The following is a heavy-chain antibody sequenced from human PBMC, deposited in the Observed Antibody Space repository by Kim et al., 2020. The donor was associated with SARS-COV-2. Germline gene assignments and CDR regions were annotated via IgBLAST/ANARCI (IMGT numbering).Heavy chain of an antibody. CDR2: ISSSSSYI. D-gene: IGHD3-22*01. CDR3: ARRGYYYDSSGPNFDY. J-gene: IGHJ4*02. V-gene: IGHV3-21*01. Sequence: GGSLRLSCAASGFTFSSYSMNWVRQAPGKGLEWVSSISSSSSYIYYADSVKGRFTISRDNAKNSLYLQMNSLRAEDTAVYYCARRGYYYDSSGPNFDYWGQGTLVTVSS. CDR1: GFTFSSYS.